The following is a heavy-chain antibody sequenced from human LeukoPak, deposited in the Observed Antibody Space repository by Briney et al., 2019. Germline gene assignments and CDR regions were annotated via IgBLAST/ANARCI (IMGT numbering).Heavy chain of an antibody. D-gene: IGHD6-6*01. J-gene: IGHJ4*02. CDR1: GFTFSSYA. V-gene: IGHV3-30*01. Sequence: PGRSLRLSCAASGFTFSSYAMHWVRQAPGKGLEWVAVISYDGSNKYYADSVKGRFTISRDNSKSTLYLQMNSLRAEDTAVYYCARGLEQLAYFDYWGQGTLVTVSS. CDR2: ISYDGSNK. CDR3: ARGLEQLAYFDY.